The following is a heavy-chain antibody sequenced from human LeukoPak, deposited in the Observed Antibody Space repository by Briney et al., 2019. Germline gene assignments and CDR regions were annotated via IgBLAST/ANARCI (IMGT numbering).Heavy chain of an antibody. Sequence: SETLSLTCAVYGGSFSGYYWSWIRQPPGKGLEWIGEINHSGSTNYNPSLKSRVTMSIDTSKNQFSLKLSSVTAADTAVYYCARGDYGDYQYYYDSSGYYLRYWGQGTLVTVSS. D-gene: IGHD3-22*01. CDR3: ARGDYGDYQYYYDSSGYYLRY. CDR2: INHSGST. V-gene: IGHV4-34*01. CDR1: GGSFSGYY. J-gene: IGHJ4*02.